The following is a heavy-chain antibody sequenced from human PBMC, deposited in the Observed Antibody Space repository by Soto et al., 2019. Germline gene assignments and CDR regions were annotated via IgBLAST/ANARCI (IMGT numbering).Heavy chain of an antibody. CDR3: TTGSVEGF. CDR1: GFSVSKAW. Sequence: EVQLVDSGGGLVKPGGSLRLSCEASGFSVSKAWMNWVRQAPGKGLEWVGRIKTRDEGETTNYAAPVTGRFTISRDDSKNTLYLQMNSLKTEDTAVYYCTTGSVEGFWGQGTRVTVSS. J-gene: IGHJ6*02. D-gene: IGHD2-15*01. V-gene: IGHV3-15*07. CDR2: IKTRDEGETT.